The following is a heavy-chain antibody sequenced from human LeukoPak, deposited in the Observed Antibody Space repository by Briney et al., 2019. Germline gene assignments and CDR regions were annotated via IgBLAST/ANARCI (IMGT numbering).Heavy chain of an antibody. J-gene: IGHJ3*02. Sequence: GGSLRLSCAASGFTFSSYGMHWVRQAPGKGLEWVAIISYDGINKYYADSVKGRFTISRDNSKNTLYLQMNSLRAEDTAVYYCAKDRPHSSSWYQGGAFDIWGQGTTVTVSS. CDR2: ISYDGINK. V-gene: IGHV3-30*18. CDR3: AKDRPHSSSWYQGGAFDI. CDR1: GFTFSSYG. D-gene: IGHD6-13*01.